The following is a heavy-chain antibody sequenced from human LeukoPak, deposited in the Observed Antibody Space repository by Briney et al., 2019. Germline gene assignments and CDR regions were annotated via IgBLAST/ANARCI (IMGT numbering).Heavy chain of an antibody. V-gene: IGHV5-51*01. D-gene: IGHD2-2*01. J-gene: IGHJ6*02. CDR3: ARQDQGGYYYYGIDV. CDR2: IYPGDSDT. Sequence: GESLKISCKGSGYSFTTYWIGWVRQLPGKGLEWMGIIYPGDSDTRYSPSFQGQVTISADKSISTAYLQWSSLKASDTAMYYCARQDQGGYYYYGIDVWGQGTTVTVSS. CDR1: GYSFTTYW.